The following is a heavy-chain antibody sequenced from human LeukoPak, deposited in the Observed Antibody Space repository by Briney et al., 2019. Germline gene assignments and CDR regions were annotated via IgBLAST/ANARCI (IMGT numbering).Heavy chain of an antibody. CDR1: GFTFRDYY. J-gene: IGHJ4*02. CDR2: ISSSGSTR. Sequence: GGSLRLSCAASGFTFRDYYMSWIRQAPGKGLEWVSYISSSGSTRYHADSVKGRFTISRDNAKNSLYLQMNSLRAEDTALYYCAKLLSGSEDYFDYWGQGTLVTVSS. CDR3: AKLLSGSEDYFDY. V-gene: IGHV3-11*01. D-gene: IGHD6-25*01.